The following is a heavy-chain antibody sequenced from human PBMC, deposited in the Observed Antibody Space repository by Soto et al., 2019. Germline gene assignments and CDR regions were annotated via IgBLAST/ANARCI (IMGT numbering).Heavy chain of an antibody. V-gene: IGHV3-23*01. CDR3: AKDRNYPRDQFHY. Sequence: GSLRLSCAASGFTFSTYALSWVRQAPGKGLEWVSAISANGQGIYYAYSVRGRFTIARDNSKNTIFLHMDSLRAEDTAVYYCAKDRNYPRDQFHYWGQGTLVTVSS. D-gene: IGHD1-7*01. CDR1: GFTFSTYA. J-gene: IGHJ4*02. CDR2: ISANGQGI.